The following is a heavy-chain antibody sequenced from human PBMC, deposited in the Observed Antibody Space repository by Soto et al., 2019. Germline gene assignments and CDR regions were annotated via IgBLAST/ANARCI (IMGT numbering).Heavy chain of an antibody. V-gene: IGHV3-23*01. Sequence: PGGSLRLSCAASGFTFSSYAMSWVRQAPGKGLEWVSAISGSGGSTYYADSVKGRFTISRDNSKNTLYLQMNSLRAEDTAVYYCAKGGRADVLRFLEWLPKNYYGMDVWGQGTTVTVSS. D-gene: IGHD3-3*01. CDR1: GFTFSSYA. CDR3: AKGGRADVLRFLEWLPKNYYGMDV. CDR2: ISGSGGST. J-gene: IGHJ6*02.